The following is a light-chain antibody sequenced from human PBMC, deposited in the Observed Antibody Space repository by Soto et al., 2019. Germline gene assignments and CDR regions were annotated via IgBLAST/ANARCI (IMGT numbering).Light chain of an antibody. CDR1: SSDIGGYNY. CDR2: DVR. V-gene: IGLV2-11*01. Sequence: QSALTQPRSVSGSPGQSVTISCTGTSSDIGGYNYVSWYQQSPGKAPKLIIYDVRKWPSGVPDRFSGSKSGNTASLTISGLQAEDEADYYCSSYAGSYVIFGGGTKLTVL. J-gene: IGLJ2*01. CDR3: SSYAGSYVI.